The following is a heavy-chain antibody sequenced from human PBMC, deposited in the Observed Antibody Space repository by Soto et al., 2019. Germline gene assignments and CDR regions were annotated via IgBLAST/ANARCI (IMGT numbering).Heavy chain of an antibody. CDR3: ARDVRTDGDYASSYGMDV. CDR2: IYYSGST. CDR1: GGSISSGGYY. V-gene: IGHV4-31*03. Sequence: QVQLQESGPGLVKPSQTLSLTCTVSGGSISSGGYYWSWIRQHPGKGLEWIGYIYYSGSTYYNPSLKSRVTISVDTSKNQFALKLSSVTAADTAVYYCARDVRTDGDYASSYGMDVWGQGTTVTVSS. J-gene: IGHJ6*02. D-gene: IGHD4-17*01.